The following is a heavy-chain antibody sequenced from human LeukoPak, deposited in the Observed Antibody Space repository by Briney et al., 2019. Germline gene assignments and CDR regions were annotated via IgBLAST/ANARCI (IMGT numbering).Heavy chain of an antibody. D-gene: IGHD1-26*01. CDR2: ISGSGGSA. J-gene: IGHJ4*02. Sequence: GGSLRLSCAASGFTFSSYAMSWVRQAPGKGLKWVSAISGSGGSAYYADSVKGRFTISRDNSKNTLYLQMNSLRAEDTAVYYCAKELVGATTAMIDYWGQGTLATVSS. V-gene: IGHV3-23*01. CDR1: GFTFSSYA. CDR3: AKELVGATTAMIDY.